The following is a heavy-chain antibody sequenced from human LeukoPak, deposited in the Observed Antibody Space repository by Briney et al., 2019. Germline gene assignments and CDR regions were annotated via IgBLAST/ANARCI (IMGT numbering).Heavy chain of an antibody. CDR2: ISSSSSTI. V-gene: IGHV3-48*01. CDR3: ARAKTSGLAAAADY. Sequence: GGSLSLSFAAPGFTFSSISWNWFGQAPGKGLEWVSYISSSSSTIYYADSVKGRFTISRDNAKNSLYLQMNSLRSDDTAVYYCARAKTSGLAAAADYWGQGTLVTVSS. D-gene: IGHD6-13*01. J-gene: IGHJ4*02. CDR1: GFTFSSIS.